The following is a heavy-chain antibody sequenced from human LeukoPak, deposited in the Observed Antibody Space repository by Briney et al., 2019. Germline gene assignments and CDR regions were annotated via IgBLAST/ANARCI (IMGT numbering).Heavy chain of an antibody. J-gene: IGHJ4*02. Sequence: PSETLSLTCTVSGASISSYYLNWIRQPPGKGLEWIAYIYYSGSTRYNPSLKSRVTISVNTSKNQFSLNLSSVTAGDTAVYYCARGPGSGTYWAFDYWGQGTLVTVSS. CDR3: ARGPGSGTYWAFDY. CDR2: IYYSGST. V-gene: IGHV4-59*01. CDR1: GASISSYY. D-gene: IGHD1-26*01.